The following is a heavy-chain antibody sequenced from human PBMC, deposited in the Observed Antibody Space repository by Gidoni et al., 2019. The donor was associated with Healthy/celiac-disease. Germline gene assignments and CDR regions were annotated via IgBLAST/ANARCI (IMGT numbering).Heavy chain of an antibody. CDR1: GYTFTGYY. V-gene: IGHV1-2*06. CDR2: INPNSGGT. D-gene: IGHD1-26*01. Sequence: QVQLVQSGAEVKKPGASVKVSCKASGYTFTGYYMHWVRQAPGQGLEWMGRINPNSGGTNYAQKFQGRVTMTRDTSISTAYMELSRLRSDDTAVYYCARDPSGSYYAVYYYGMDVWGQGTTVTVSS. CDR3: ARDPSGSYYAVYYYGMDV. J-gene: IGHJ6*02.